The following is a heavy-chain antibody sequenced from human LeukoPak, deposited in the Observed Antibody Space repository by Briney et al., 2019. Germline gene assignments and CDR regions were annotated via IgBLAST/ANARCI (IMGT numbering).Heavy chain of an antibody. D-gene: IGHD4-17*01. CDR1: GFSFSNYV. CDR2: ISGSASSA. V-gene: IGHV3-23*01. J-gene: IGHJ4*02. Sequence: GGSLRLSCAASGFSFSNYVMSWVRQAPGKGLEWVSAISGSASSAYYADSVKGRFTISRDNSKDTLSLQMKSLRAEDTAVYFCAKARPNTYGDWTAFDYWGQGTLVTVSS. CDR3: AKARPNTYGDWTAFDY.